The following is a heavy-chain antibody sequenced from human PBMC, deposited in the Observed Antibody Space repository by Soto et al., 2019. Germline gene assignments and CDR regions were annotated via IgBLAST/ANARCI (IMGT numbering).Heavy chain of an antibody. J-gene: IGHJ3*02. D-gene: IGHD3-16*01. CDR3: GLDPLRGGGAFDI. CDR1: GFTFSSYG. V-gene: IGHV3-23*01. Sequence: EVQLLESGGGLVQPGGSLRLSCAASGFTFSSYGMSWVRQAPGKGLEWVSAISGSGGNTYYADSVKGRFIISRDNSKNLLYIQMNSQSAGDADVYYGGLDPLRGGGAFDIWGHGTMVTVSS. CDR2: ISGSGGNT.